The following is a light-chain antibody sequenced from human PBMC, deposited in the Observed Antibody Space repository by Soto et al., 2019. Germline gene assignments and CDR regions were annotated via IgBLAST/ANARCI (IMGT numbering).Light chain of an antibody. CDR2: GTS. Sequence: EIVLTQSPGTLSVSPGERATRSCRASQTIRSNNLAWYQQKPGQAPSLLIYGTSTRATGIPDRFSGSGSGTDFTLTISILEPEDSAIYYCQQYGSWTFGQGTKVEI. CDR3: QQYGSWT. J-gene: IGKJ1*01. CDR1: QTIRSNN. V-gene: IGKV3-20*01.